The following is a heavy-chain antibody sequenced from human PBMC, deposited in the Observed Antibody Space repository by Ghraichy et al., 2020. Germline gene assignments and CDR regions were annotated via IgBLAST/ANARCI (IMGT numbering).Heavy chain of an antibody. CDR1: GGSISSYY. J-gene: IGHJ6*02. CDR3: ARDVVPSATKYGLDV. D-gene: IGHD2-2*01. CDR2: IYYSEST. V-gene: IGHV4-59*01. Sequence: SETLSLTCTVSGGSISSYYWNWIRQPPGKGLEWIGYIYYSESTNYNSSLKSRVTISVDPSKNQFSLKLSSVTAADTAVYYCARDVVPSATKYGLDVWGQGTTVTVSS.